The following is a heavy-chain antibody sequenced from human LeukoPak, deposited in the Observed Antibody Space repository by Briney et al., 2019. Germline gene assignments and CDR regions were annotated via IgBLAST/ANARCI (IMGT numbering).Heavy chain of an antibody. CDR1: GGSFSGYY. CDR2: INHSGST. D-gene: IGHD1-26*01. J-gene: IGHJ4*02. Sequence: PSETLSLTCAVYGGSFSGYYWSWIRQPPGKGLEWIGEINHSGSTNYNPSLKSRVTISVDTSKNQFSLKLSSVTAADTAVYYCARANSRSGSYPDFDYWGQGTLVTVSS. V-gene: IGHV4-34*01. CDR3: ARANSRSGSYPDFDY.